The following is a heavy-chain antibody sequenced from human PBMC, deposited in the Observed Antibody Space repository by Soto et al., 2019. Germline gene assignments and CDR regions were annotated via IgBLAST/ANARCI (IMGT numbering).Heavy chain of an antibody. V-gene: IGHV2-5*01. CDR1: GFSLTTGGVA. D-gene: IGHD3-9*01. CDR2: IYWTAGK. Sequence: SGPTLLNPTQTLTLTCYFSGFSLTTGGVAVGWICQPPGKALEWRAFIYWTAGKRYHPSLKHRLTVTKDTSKNQVVLTLTNMDPVDTATYYCPHKLRYFDAMDVWGQGTTATLS. J-gene: IGHJ6*02. CDR3: PHKLRYFDAMDV.